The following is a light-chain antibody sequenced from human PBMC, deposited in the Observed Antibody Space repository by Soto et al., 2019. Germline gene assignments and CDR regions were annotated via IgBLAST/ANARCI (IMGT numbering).Light chain of an antibody. CDR2: DAS. V-gene: IGKV3-11*01. Sequence: EIVLTQSPATLSLSPGERATLSCRASQSVSSYLAWYQQKPGQAPRLLIYDASNRATGIPARFSGSGSWTDFTLTISSLEPEEFAVYYGQQRSNWPPTFGGGTKVEIK. CDR3: QQRSNWPPT. CDR1: QSVSSY. J-gene: IGKJ4*01.